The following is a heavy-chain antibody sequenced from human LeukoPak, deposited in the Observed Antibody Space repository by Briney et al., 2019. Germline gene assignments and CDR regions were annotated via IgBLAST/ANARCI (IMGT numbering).Heavy chain of an antibody. D-gene: IGHD1-26*01. CDR2: IYSGGNT. V-gene: IGHV3-53*04. J-gene: IGHJ5*02. Sequence: PGGSLRLSCAASGFTVSSSPINWVRQAPGRGLEWVSVIYSGGNTFYADSVKGRFTISRHNSENTLYLKMNSLSADDTAVYYCVRLMGSGWFDPWGQGTLVTVFS. CDR3: VRLMGSGWFDP. CDR1: GFTVSSSP.